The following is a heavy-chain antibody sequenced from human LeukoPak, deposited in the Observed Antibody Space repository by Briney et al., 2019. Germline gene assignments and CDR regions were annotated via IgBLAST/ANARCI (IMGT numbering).Heavy chain of an antibody. CDR2: ISAYNGNT. V-gene: IGHV1-18*01. D-gene: IGHD6-13*01. Sequence: ASVKVSCKASGYTFTSYGISWARQVPGQGLEWMGWISAYNGNTNYAQKLQGRVTMTTDTSTSTAYMELRSLRSDDTAVYYCAREGRIAAAGTPNDYWGQGTLVTVSS. CDR1: GYTFTSYG. J-gene: IGHJ4*02. CDR3: AREGRIAAAGTPNDY.